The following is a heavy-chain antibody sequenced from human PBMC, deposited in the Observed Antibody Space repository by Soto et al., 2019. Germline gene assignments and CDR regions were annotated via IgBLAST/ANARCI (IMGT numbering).Heavy chain of an antibody. D-gene: IGHD6-19*01. CDR1: GFTFSSYG. CDR2: ISFDGNNK. V-gene: IGHV3-30*18. J-gene: IGHJ4*02. CDR3: AKDGASYTDGWYWGGDY. Sequence: QVQLVESGGGVVQPGRSLRLSCAASGFTFSSYGMHWVRQAPGKGLEWVAVISFDGNNKHYADSVKGRFTISRDNSKNTLHLEMSGLRPEDTAVYFCAKDGASYTDGWYWGGDYWGQGTLVTVSS.